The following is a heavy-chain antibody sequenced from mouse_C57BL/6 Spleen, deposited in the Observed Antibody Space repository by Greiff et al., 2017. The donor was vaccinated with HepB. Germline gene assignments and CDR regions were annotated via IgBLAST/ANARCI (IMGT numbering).Heavy chain of an antibody. CDR2: IDPSDSYT. CDR1: GYTFTSYW. D-gene: IGHD2-2*01. V-gene: IGHV1-59*01. Sequence: QVQLQQPGAELVRPGTSVKLSCKASGYTFTSYWMHWVKQRPGQGLEWIGVIDPSDSYTNYNQKFKGKATLTVDTSSSTAYMQLSSLTSEDSAVYYCARGYGYDGTNWYFDVWGTGTTVTVSS. CDR3: ARGYGYDGTNWYFDV. J-gene: IGHJ1*03.